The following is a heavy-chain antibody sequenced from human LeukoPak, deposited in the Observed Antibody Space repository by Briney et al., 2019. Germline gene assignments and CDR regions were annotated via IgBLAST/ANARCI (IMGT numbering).Heavy chain of an antibody. J-gene: IGHJ4*02. V-gene: IGHV1-8*03. CDR3: ARGVDDSSGYYYAPDFDY. CDR1: GYTFTSYD. CDR2: MNPNSGNT. D-gene: IGHD3-22*01. Sequence: GASVKVSCKASGYTFTSYDINWVRQATGQGLEWMGWMNPNSGNTGYAQKFQGRVTITRNTSISTAYMELSSLRSEDTAVYYCARGVDDSSGYYYAPDFDYWGQGTLVTVSS.